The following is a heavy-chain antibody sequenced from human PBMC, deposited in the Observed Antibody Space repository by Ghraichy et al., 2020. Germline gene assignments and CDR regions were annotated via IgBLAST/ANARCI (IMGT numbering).Heavy chain of an antibody. CDR1: GGSFSGYY. CDR2: INHSGST. CDR3: ARGRGWFDP. V-gene: IGHV4-34*01. J-gene: IGHJ5*02. Sequence: SETLSLTCAVYGGSFSGYYWSWIRQPPGKGLEWIGEINHSGSTNYNPSLKSRVTISVDTSKNQFSLKLSSVTAADTAVYYCARGRGWFDPWGQGTLVTVSS. D-gene: IGHD3-10*01.